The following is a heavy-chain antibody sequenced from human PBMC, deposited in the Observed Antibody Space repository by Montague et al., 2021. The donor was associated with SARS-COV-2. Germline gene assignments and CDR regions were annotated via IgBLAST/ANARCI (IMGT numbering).Heavy chain of an antibody. CDR2: ISGSGGST. CDR3: ANLWVIEEVTIFGVVTTHNWFDP. D-gene: IGHD3-3*01. Sequence: SLRLSCAASGFTFSSYAMSWVRQAPGKGLEWVSAISGSGGSTYYADSVKGRFTISRDNSKNTLYLQMNSLRAEDTAVYYCANLWVIEEVTIFGVVTTHNWFDPWGQGTLVTVPS. V-gene: IGHV3-23*01. J-gene: IGHJ5*02. CDR1: GFTFSSYA.